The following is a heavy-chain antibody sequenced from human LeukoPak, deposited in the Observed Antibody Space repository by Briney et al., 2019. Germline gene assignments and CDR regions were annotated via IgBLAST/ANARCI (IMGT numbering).Heavy chain of an antibody. CDR2: IYYSGST. CDR3: ARDAGYCSSTSCYAPENFDY. Sequence: PSETLSLTCTVSGGSISSSSYYWGWIRQPPGKGLEWIGSIYYSGSTYYNPSLKSRVTISVDTSKNQFSLKLSSVTAADTAVYYCARDAGYCSSTSCYAPENFDYWGQGTLVTVSS. V-gene: IGHV4-39*07. D-gene: IGHD2-2*01. CDR1: GGSISSSSYY. J-gene: IGHJ4*02.